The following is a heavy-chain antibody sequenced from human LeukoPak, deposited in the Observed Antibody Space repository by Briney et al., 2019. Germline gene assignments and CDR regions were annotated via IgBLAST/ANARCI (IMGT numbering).Heavy chain of an antibody. CDR2: INPSDGST. V-gene: IGHV1-46*01. J-gene: IGHJ4*02. D-gene: IGHD6-13*01. CDR1: GYTLTSYY. Sequence: ASVKVSCKASGYTLTSYYMHWVRQAPGQGLEWMGIINPSDGSTSYAQKFQGRVTMTRDMSTSTVYMELSSLRSEDTAVYYCATLQQLGGDYYFDYWGQGALVTVSS. CDR3: ATLQQLGGDYYFDY.